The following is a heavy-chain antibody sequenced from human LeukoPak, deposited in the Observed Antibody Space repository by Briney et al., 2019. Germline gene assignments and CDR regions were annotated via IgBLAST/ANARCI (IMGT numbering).Heavy chain of an antibody. V-gene: IGHV3-30-3*01. J-gene: IGHJ4*02. CDR1: GFTFSSYA. CDR3: AKKRGGYKYDDFFDF. CDR2: ISYDGSNK. D-gene: IGHD5-24*01. Sequence: GRSLRLSCAASGFTFSSYAMHWVRQAPGKGLEWVAVISYDGSNKYYADSVKGRFTISRDNSKNTLYLQMNSLRAEDTAVYYCAKKRGGYKYDDFFDFWGQGTLVTVSS.